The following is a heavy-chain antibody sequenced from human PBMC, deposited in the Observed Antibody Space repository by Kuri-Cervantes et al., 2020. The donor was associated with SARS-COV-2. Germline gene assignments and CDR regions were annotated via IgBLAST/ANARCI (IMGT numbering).Heavy chain of an antibody. J-gene: IGHJ6*03. CDR3: ARGVWFRELSFHYYYMNV. Sequence: SETLSLTCTVSGGPISSSSYYWGWIRQPPGKGLEWIGSIYYSGSTYYNPSLKSRVTISVDTSKNQFSLKLSSVTAADTAVYYCARGVWFRELSFHYYYMNVWGKGTTVTVSS. V-gene: IGHV4-39*01. D-gene: IGHD3-10*01. CDR1: GGPISSSSYY. CDR2: IYYSGST.